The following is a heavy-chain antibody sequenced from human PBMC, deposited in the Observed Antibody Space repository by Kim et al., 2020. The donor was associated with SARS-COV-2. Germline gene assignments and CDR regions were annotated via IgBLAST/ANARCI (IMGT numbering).Heavy chain of an antibody. Sequence: ASVKVSCKASGYTFTSYYMHWVRQAPGQGLEWMGIINPSGGSTSYAQKFQGRVTMTRDTSTSTVYMELSSLRSEDTAVYYCARDPGVPAVPYYYYMDVWGKGTTVTVSS. CDR1: GYTFTSYY. D-gene: IGHD2-2*01. CDR2: INPSGGST. V-gene: IGHV1-46*01. CDR3: ARDPGVPAVPYYYYMDV. J-gene: IGHJ6*03.